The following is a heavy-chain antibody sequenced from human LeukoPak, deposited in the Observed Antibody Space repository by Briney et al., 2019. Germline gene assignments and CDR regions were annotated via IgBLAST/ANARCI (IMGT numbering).Heavy chain of an antibody. CDR3: AKDTEYAWIQLWDYFDY. Sequence: GGSLRLSCAASGFTFSSYAMSWVHQAPGKGLEWVSAISGSGGSTYYADSVKGRFTISRDNSKNTLYLQMNSLRAEDTAVYYCAKDTEYAWIQLWDYFDYWGQGTLVTVSS. CDR1: GFTFSSYA. D-gene: IGHD5-18*01. V-gene: IGHV3-23*01. J-gene: IGHJ4*02. CDR2: ISGSGGST.